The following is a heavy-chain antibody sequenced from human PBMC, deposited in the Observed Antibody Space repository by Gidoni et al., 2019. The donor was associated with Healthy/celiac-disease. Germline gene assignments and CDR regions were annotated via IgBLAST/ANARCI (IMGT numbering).Heavy chain of an antibody. D-gene: IGHD1-20*01. J-gene: IGHJ4*02. Sequence: QVQLVQSGAEVKKPGASVKVSCMASGYTFTRYGISWVRQAPGKGLEWMGWISAYNGNTNYAQKLKGRVTMTTDTSTSTAYMELRSLRSDDTAVYYCARDKWGGYSWNDGAFDYWGQGTLVTVSS. CDR1: GYTFTRYG. CDR2: ISAYNGNT. CDR3: ARDKWGGYSWNDGAFDY. V-gene: IGHV1-18*01.